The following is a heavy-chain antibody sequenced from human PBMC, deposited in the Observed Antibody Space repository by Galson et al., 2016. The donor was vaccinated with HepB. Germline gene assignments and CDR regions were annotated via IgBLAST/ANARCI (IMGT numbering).Heavy chain of an antibody. CDR1: GFTFSYYG. J-gene: IGHJ4*02. Sequence: SLRLSCATSGFTFSYYGMHWVRQAPGKGLEWVAVIWYDGSNKYYADSVKGRFTISRDNYKKTLYLQMNSLRAEDTAVYYCVRELYGDFVPYYFEYWGQGTLVTVSP. CDR2: IWYDGSNK. V-gene: IGHV3-33*01. CDR3: VRELYGDFVPYYFEY. D-gene: IGHD4-17*01.